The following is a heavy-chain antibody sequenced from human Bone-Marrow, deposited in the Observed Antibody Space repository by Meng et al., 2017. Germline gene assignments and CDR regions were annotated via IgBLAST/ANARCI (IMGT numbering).Heavy chain of an antibody. V-gene: IGHV3-15*01. CDR3: TTDATYCSSTSCFLPDV. CDR2: IKSKTDGGTT. D-gene: IGHD2-2*01. Sequence: GESLKISCAASGFTFSSYSMNWVRQAPGKGLEWVGRIKSKTDGGTTDYAAPVKGRFTISRDDSKNTLYLQMNSLKTEDTAVYYCTTDATYCSSTSCFLPDVWGQGTTVTVSS. J-gene: IGHJ6*02. CDR1: GFTFSSYS.